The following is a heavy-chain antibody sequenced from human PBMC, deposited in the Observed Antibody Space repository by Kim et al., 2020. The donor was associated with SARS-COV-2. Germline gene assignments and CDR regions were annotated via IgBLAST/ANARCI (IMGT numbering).Heavy chain of an antibody. V-gene: IGHV3-21*01. CDR1: GFTFSSYS. CDR3: ARDRTGYSSGWHDY. CDR2: ISSSSSYI. Sequence: GGSLRLSCAASGFTFSSYSMNWVRQAPGKGLEWVSSISSSSSYIYYADSVKGRFTISRDNAKNSLYLQMNSLRAEDTAVYYCARDRTGYSSGWHDYWGQGTLVTVSS. D-gene: IGHD6-19*01. J-gene: IGHJ4*02.